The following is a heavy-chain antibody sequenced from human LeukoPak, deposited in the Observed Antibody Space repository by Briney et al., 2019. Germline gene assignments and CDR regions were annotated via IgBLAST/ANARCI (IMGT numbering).Heavy chain of an antibody. CDR1: GFTFSSYW. J-gene: IGHJ4*02. V-gene: IGHV3-74*01. CDR2: IKSDGSST. CDR3: AKRSDYGGNWNYLDY. D-gene: IGHD4-23*01. Sequence: GGSLRLSCAASGFTFSSYWMHWVRQAPGKGLVWVSRIKSDGSSTSYADSVKGRFTISRDNSKNTLFLQLNSLRAEDAAVYYCAKRSDYGGNWNYLDYWGQGTPVTVSS.